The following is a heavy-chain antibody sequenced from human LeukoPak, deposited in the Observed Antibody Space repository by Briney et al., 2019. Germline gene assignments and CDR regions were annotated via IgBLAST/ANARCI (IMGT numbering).Heavy chain of an antibody. D-gene: IGHD3-22*01. J-gene: IGHJ4*02. Sequence: ASVKVSCKASGYTFTGYYMHWVRQAPGQGLEWIGWIYPNSGGTNYAQKFQGRATMTRDTSISTAYMELSRPRSDDTAVYYCARRSYYYDSSGYYYFDYWGQGTLVTVSS. CDR3: ARRSYYYDSSGYYYFDY. CDR2: IYPNSGGT. CDR1: GYTFTGYY. V-gene: IGHV1-2*02.